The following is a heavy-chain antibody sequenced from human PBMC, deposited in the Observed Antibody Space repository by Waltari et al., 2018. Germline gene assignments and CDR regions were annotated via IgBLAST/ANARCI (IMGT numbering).Heavy chain of an antibody. D-gene: IGHD3-3*01. V-gene: IGHV1-2*06. CDR3: ARALRLLEWYKNRFSWFDP. Sequence: QVQLVQSGAEVKKPGSSVTVSCKASGYTFTGYYMHWVRQAPGPGLEWMGRINPNSGGTNYAQKFQGRVTMTRDTSISTAYMELSRLRSDDTAVYYCARALRLLEWYKNRFSWFDPWGQGTLVTVSS. CDR2: INPNSGGT. CDR1: GYTFTGYY. J-gene: IGHJ5*02.